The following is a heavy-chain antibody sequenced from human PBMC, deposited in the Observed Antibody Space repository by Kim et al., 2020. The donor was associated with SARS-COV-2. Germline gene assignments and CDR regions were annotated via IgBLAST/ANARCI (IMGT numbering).Heavy chain of an antibody. D-gene: IGHD5-18*01. J-gene: IGHJ6*02. CDR1: GYTFTSYD. V-gene: IGHV1-8*01. CDR2: MNPNSGNT. Sequence: ASVKVSCKASGYTFTSYDINWVRQATGQGLEWMGWMNPNSGNTGYAQKFQGRVTMTRNTSISTAYMELSSLRSEDTAVYYCARWGYSYGYYYYGMDVWGQGTTVTVSS. CDR3: ARWGYSYGYYYYGMDV.